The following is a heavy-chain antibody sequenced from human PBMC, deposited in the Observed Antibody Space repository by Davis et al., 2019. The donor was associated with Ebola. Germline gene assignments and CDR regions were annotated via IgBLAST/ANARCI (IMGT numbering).Heavy chain of an antibody. CDR1: GGSFSGYY. CDR2: IDHSGST. V-gene: IGHV4-34*01. D-gene: IGHD6-13*01. CDR3: ARGALIAAAGTRKDFDY. Sequence: MPSETLSLTCAVYGGSFSGYYWSWIRQAPGKGLEWIGEIDHSGSTNYNPSLKSRVTISVDTSKNQFSLKVSSVTAADTAVYYCARGALIAAAGTRKDFDYWGQGTLVTVSS. J-gene: IGHJ4*02.